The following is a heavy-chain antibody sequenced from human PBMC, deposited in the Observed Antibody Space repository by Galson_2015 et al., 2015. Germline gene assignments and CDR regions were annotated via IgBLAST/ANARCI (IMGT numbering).Heavy chain of an antibody. CDR3: ARGGSAGATPDP. Sequence: SLRLSCAASGFTFNNYWMHWVRQAPGKGLEWVSYVNNDGSGTTYADSVQGRFTVSRDNTKNMVYLQMNSLRDDDTAVYFCARGGSAGATPDPWGQGALVIVSS. V-gene: IGHV3-74*01. J-gene: IGHJ5*02. D-gene: IGHD1-26*01. CDR1: GFTFNNYW. CDR2: VNNDGSGT.